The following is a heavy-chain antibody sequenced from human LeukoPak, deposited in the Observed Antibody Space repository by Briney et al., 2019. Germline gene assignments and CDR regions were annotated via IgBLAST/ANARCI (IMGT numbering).Heavy chain of an antibody. D-gene: IGHD3-22*01. J-gene: IGHJ4*02. CDR3: ARDTVGYYYDSSGYYRD. CDR2: ISYDGSNK. Sequence: PGGSLRLSCAASGFTFSSYAMHWVRQAPGMGLEWVAVISYDGSNKYYADSVKGRFTISRDNSKNTLYLQMNSLRAEDTAVYYCARDTVGYYYDSSGYYRDWGQGTLVTVSS. V-gene: IGHV3-30*04. CDR1: GFTFSSYA.